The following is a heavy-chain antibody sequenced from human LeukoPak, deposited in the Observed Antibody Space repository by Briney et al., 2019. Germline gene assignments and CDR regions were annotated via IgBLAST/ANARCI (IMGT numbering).Heavy chain of an antibody. V-gene: IGHV4-39*07. J-gene: IGHJ5*02. CDR1: GGSISSSSYY. CDR2: IYYSGST. D-gene: IGHD3-22*01. Sequence: PSETLSLTCTVSGGSISSSSYYWGWIRQPPGKGLEWIGSIYYSGSTYYNPSLKSRVTISVDRSKNQFSLKLSSVTAADTAVYYCARGGPLYYYDSGDWFDPWGQGTLVTVSS. CDR3: ARGGPLYYYDSGDWFDP.